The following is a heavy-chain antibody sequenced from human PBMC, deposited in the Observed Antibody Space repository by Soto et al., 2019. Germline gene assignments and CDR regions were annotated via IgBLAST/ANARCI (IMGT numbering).Heavy chain of an antibody. CDR1: GFTFSSYA. Sequence: GGSLRLSCAASGFTFSSYAMHWVRQAPGKGLEWVAVISYDGSNKYYADSVKGRFTISRDNSKNTLYLQMNSLRAEDTAVYYCARDLSSSWYHDYWGQGTLVTVSS. V-gene: IGHV3-30-3*01. D-gene: IGHD6-13*01. CDR3: ARDLSSSWYHDY. CDR2: ISYDGSNK. J-gene: IGHJ4*02.